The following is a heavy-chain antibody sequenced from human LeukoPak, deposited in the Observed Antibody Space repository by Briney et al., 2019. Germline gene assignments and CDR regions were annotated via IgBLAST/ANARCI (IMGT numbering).Heavy chain of an antibody. CDR3: TTDLEYFQH. CDR1: GFSFSDTW. Sequence: GGSLRLSCAASGFSFSDTWMTWVRQAPGKGLEWVGRIKSKTDGGTTDYAAPVKGRFTISRDDSKNTLYLQMNSLKTEDTALYYCTTDLEYFQHWGQGILVTVSS. CDR2: IKSKTDGGTT. V-gene: IGHV3-15*01. J-gene: IGHJ1*01.